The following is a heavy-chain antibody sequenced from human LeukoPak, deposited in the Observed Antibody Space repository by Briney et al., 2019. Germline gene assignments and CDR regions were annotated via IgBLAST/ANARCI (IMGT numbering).Heavy chain of an antibody. V-gene: IGHV3-23*01. CDR3: ARDGRLNTMVRACDYFDY. Sequence: LAGGSLRLSCAASGFTFSSYAMSWVRQAPGKGLEWVSAISGSGGSTYYADSVKGRFTISRDNSKNTLYLQMNSLRAEDTAVYYCARDGRLNTMVRACDYFDYWGQGTLVTVSS. CDR1: GFTFSSYA. CDR2: ISGSGGST. D-gene: IGHD3-10*01. J-gene: IGHJ4*02.